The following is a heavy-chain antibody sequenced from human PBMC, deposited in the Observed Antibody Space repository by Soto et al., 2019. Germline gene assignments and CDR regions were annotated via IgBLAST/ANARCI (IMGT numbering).Heavy chain of an antibody. CDR3: AKFEGHPLEYWYLDF. Sequence: EVQLLESGGGLVQPGGSLRLSCAASGFTFSAYAMGWVRQAPGKGLEWVSTIHGGGGANHYADSVKGRFTISRDDSKNTLYAQMNSLRAEDTAVYYCAKFEGHPLEYWYLDFWGRGTLVTVSS. V-gene: IGHV3-23*01. D-gene: IGHD1-1*01. CDR1: GFTFSAYA. CDR2: IHGGGGAN. J-gene: IGHJ2*01.